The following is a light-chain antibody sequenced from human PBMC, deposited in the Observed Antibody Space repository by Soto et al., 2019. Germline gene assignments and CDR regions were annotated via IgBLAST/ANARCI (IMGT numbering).Light chain of an antibody. CDR3: QQSYSTIT. J-gene: IGKJ5*01. CDR1: QSISSY. Sequence: DIPMTQSPSSLSASVGDRVTITCRASQSISSYLNWYQPKPGKAPKLLIYAASSLQSGVPSRFSGSGSGTDFTLTISSLQPEDFATYYCQQSYSTITFGQGTRLEIK. V-gene: IGKV1-39*01. CDR2: AAS.